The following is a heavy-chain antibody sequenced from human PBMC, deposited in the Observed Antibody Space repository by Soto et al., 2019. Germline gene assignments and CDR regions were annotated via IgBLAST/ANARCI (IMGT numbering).Heavy chain of an antibody. CDR3: ARDRPYGPADF. Sequence: QVQLQESGPGLVKPSQTLSLTCTVSGGSISSSGYYWTWIRQHPGKGLEWIGYIYYSGSTYSNPSLKSRVSISVDTSENQFSLNLNSVTAADTAVYYCARDRPYGPADFWGQGTLVTVSS. J-gene: IGHJ4*02. D-gene: IGHD4-17*01. CDR1: GGSISSSGYY. V-gene: IGHV4-31*03. CDR2: IYYSGST.